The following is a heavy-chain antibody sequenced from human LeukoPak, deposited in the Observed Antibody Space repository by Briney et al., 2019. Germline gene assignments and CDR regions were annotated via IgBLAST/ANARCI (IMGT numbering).Heavy chain of an antibody. D-gene: IGHD2-2*01. CDR1: GFTFSSYA. CDR3: AKDQSYCSSTSCYQTNWFDP. V-gene: IGHV3-30-3*01. Sequence: GGSLRLSCAASGFTFSSYAMHWVRQAPGKGLEWVAVISYDGSNKYYADSVKGRFTISRDNSKNTLYLQMNSLRAEDTAVYYCAKDQSYCSSTSCYQTNWFDPWGQGTLVTVSS. J-gene: IGHJ5*02. CDR2: ISYDGSNK.